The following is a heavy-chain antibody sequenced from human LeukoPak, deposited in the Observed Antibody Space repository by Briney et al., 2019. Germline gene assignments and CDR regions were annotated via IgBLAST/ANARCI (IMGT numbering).Heavy chain of an antibody. V-gene: IGHV1-2*02. CDR2: INPNSGGT. CDR1: VYTFTGCC. J-gene: IGHJ5*02. Sequence: ASVSVSSGASVYTFTGCCLHWLRQAPGQGLEWIGWINPNSGGTNYAQKFQGRVTMTRDTSISTAYMELSRLRSDDTAVYYCARVFGGYYGAGSLNWFDPWGQGTLVTVSS. CDR3: ARVFGGYYGAGSLNWFDP. D-gene: IGHD3-10*01.